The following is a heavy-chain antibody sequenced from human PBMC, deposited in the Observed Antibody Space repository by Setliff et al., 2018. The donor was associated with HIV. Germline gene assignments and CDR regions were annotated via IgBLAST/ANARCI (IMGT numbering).Heavy chain of an antibody. Sequence: PSETLSLTCAVSGYSISSGYYWGWIRQPPGKGLEWIGNIYHSGSTNYNPSLKSRVTISVDTSKNQFSLKLSSVTAADTAVYYCARGGRSLAAQTWFDPWGQGTLVTVSS. CDR3: ARGGRSLAAQTWFDP. D-gene: IGHD6-6*01. CDR2: IYHSGST. CDR1: GYSISSGYY. V-gene: IGHV4-38-2*01. J-gene: IGHJ5*02.